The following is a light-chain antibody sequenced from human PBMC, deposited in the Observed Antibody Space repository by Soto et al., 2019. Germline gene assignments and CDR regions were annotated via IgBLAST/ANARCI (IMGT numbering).Light chain of an antibody. CDR1: QSLVHSDGNTY. J-gene: IGKJ1*01. V-gene: IGKV2-24*01. CDR3: VQETKWRT. CDR2: KVS. Sequence: DIVLTQTPISSPVTLGQPASISCRSSQSLVHSDGNTYLHWLQQRPGQPPRLLIYKVSNRFSGVPDRFSGSEAWADFTLKSSRVEAEYVGVYYCVQETKWRTFGQWTKVEVK.